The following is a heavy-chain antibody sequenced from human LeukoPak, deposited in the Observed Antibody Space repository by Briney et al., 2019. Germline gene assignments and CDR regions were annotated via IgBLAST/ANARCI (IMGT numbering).Heavy chain of an antibody. CDR3: ATHVDTAMVTRELGWWAFDI. Sequence: GASVKVSCKASGGTFSSYAISWVRQAPGQGLEWMGGIIPIFGTANYAQKFQGRVTITADESTSTAYMELSSLRSEDTAVYYCATHVDTAMVTRELGWWAFDIWGQGTMVTVSS. CDR2: IIPIFGTA. J-gene: IGHJ3*02. D-gene: IGHD5-18*01. CDR1: GGTFSSYA. V-gene: IGHV1-69*13.